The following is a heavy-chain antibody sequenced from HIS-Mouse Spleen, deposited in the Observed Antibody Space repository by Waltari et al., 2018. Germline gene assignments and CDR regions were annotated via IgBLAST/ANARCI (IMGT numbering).Heavy chain of an antibody. CDR2: FDPEDGET. D-gene: IGHD6-19*01. J-gene: IGHJ4*02. CDR1: GYTLTDLS. CDR3: ATNLWLGSGGDY. V-gene: IGHV1-24*01. Sequence: QVQLVQSGAEVKKPGASVKVSCKVAGYTLTDLSMHWVGQAPGKGLEWMGGFDPEDGETIYAQKFQGRVTMTEDTSTDTAYMELSSLRSEDTAVYYCATNLWLGSGGDYWGQGTLVTVSS.